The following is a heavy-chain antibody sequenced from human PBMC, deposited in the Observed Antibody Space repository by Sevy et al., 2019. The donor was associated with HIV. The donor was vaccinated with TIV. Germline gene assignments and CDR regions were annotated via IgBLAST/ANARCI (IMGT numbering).Heavy chain of an antibody. CDR2: MKHDGSEK. CDR3: ASGVITNFDY. J-gene: IGHJ4*02. D-gene: IGHD3-22*01. V-gene: IGHV3-7*01. CDR1: GFTFSSFW. Sequence: GGSLRLSCAASGFTFSSFWMNWVRQAPGKGLEWVANMKHDGSEKYYVDSVKGRFTISRDNAKNSLYLQMNSLKADDTALYYCASGVITNFDYWGQGTLVTVSS.